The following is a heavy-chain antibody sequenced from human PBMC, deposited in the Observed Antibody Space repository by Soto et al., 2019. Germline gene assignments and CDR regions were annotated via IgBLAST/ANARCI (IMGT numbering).Heavy chain of an antibody. V-gene: IGHV3-74*01. CDR2: IHSDGSST. CDR3: ARGDRGAFEL. Sequence: EVQLVESEGGLVQPGGSLRLSCAASGFTFSYYWMHWVRQAPGQGLVWVSRIHSDGSSTTYADSVKGRFTISRDNAKNTLYLQMNSLRAEDTAVYYCARGDRGAFELWGQCAMGSVSS. J-gene: IGHJ3*01. CDR1: GFTFSYYW.